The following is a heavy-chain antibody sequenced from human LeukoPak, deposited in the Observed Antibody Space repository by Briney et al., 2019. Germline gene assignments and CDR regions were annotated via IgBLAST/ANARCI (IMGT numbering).Heavy chain of an antibody. CDR1: GYTFTDYY. CDR2: INPKSGGT. V-gene: IGHV1-2*02. J-gene: IGHJ5*02. Sequence: ASVTVSYMASGYTFTDYYMHWVGQAPGQGGEWVGWINPKSGGTNYAQQFQRRVTMTRDTSISTASMELSRLRSDDTAVYYCARATMVRPGNPWGQGTLVTVSS. D-gene: IGHD3-10*01. CDR3: ARATMVRPGNP.